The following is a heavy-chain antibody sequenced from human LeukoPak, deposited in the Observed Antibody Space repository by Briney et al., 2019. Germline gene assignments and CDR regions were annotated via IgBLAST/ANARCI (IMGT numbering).Heavy chain of an antibody. CDR3: AKDRELLFAHCWFDL. V-gene: IGHV3-23*01. J-gene: IGHJ5*02. D-gene: IGHD3-10*01. CDR2: ISISSVDS. Sequence: GGSLRLSCAASGFTFATYAMSWVRQAPGKGLEWVGGISISSVDSYYADSVKGRFSISRDDSKNTLYLQMDCLSDEDTAVYYCAKDRELLFAHCWFDLWGQGTLVTVSS. CDR1: GFTFATYA.